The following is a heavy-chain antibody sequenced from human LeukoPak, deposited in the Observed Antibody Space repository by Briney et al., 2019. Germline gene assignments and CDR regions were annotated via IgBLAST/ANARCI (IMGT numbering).Heavy chain of an antibody. V-gene: IGHV3-23*01. J-gene: IGHJ3*02. CDR2: ISGSGGST. CDR3: AKDLPQYSRAAFDI. CDR1: GFTFSNYG. D-gene: IGHD1-26*01. Sequence: PGGSLRLSCAASGFTFSNYGMAWVRQAPGKGLEWVSVISGSGGSTYYADSVKGRFTISRDNSKNTVYLQMNSLRAEDTAVYYCAKDLPQYSRAAFDIWGQGTMVTVSS.